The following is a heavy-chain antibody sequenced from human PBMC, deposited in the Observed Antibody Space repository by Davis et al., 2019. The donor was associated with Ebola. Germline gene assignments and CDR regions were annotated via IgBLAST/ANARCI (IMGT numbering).Heavy chain of an antibody. D-gene: IGHD2-15*01. V-gene: IGHV3-48*04. Sequence: GESLKISCAASGFTFSSYSMNWVRQAPGKGLEWVSYISSSGTTIHYADSVKGRFTISRDNANNSLFLQMNSLRVEDTAVYYCTREGGGSWGYWGQGTLVTVSS. CDR3: TREGGGSWGY. CDR2: ISSSGTTI. CDR1: GFTFSSYS. J-gene: IGHJ4*02.